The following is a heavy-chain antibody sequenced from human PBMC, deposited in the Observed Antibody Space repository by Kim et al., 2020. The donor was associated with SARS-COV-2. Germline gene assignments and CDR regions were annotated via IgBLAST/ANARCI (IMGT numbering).Heavy chain of an antibody. CDR3: ARAAKTPEWY. J-gene: IGHJ2*01. CDR1: GFSFSDYR. Sequence: GGSLRLSCAASGFSFSDYRMNWVRQAPGKGLEWVAIINQDGTEKYYVDSLKGRFSISRDNAKDSVFLQLSSLRDEDTAVYYCARAAKTPEWY. V-gene: IGHV3-7*03. CDR2: INQDGTEK.